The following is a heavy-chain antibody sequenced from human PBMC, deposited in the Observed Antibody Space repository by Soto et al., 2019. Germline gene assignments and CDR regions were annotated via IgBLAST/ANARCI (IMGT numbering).Heavy chain of an antibody. D-gene: IGHD1-26*01. CDR1: GGTFSSYA. Sequence: QVQLVQSGAEVKKPGSSVKVSCKASGGTFSSYAISWVRQAPRQGLEWMGGIIPIFGTADYAQKFQGRVTITADESKSTAYMELSSLRSEDTAVYYCASHSGSSPEGRYYYGMDVWGQGTTVTVSS. CDR3: ASHSGSSPEGRYYYGMDV. CDR2: IIPIFGTA. V-gene: IGHV1-69*12. J-gene: IGHJ6*02.